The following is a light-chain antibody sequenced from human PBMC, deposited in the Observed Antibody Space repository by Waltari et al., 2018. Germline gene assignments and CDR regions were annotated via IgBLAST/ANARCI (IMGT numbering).Light chain of an antibody. CDR2: GAS. CDR1: QSVSSS. CDR3: QQNSNWPLT. Sequence: EIVMTQSPATLSLSPGERATLSCRASQSVSSSLAWYQQKPGQAPRLLIYGASSRATGISDRFSGSGSGTEFSLTISSLEPEDVAVYYCQQNSNWPLTFGGGTKVEIK. V-gene: IGKV3D-15*01. J-gene: IGKJ4*01.